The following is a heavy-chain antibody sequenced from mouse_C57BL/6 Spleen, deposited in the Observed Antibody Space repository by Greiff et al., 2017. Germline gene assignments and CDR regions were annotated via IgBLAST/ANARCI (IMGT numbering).Heavy chain of an antibody. CDR1: GYAFTNYL. V-gene: IGHV1-54*01. J-gene: IGHJ4*01. D-gene: IGHD2-5*01. CDR2: INPGSGGT. CDR3: ARRGYSNPYAMDY. Sequence: LEESGAELVRPGTSVKVSCKASGYAFTNYLIEWVKQRPGQGLEWIGVINPGSGGTNYNEKFKGKATLTADKSSSTAYMQLSSLTSEDSAVYFCARRGYSNPYAMDYWGQGTSVTVSS.